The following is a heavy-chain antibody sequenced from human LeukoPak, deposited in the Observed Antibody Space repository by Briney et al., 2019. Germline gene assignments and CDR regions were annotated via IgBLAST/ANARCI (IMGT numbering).Heavy chain of an antibody. J-gene: IGHJ6*03. CDR2: IIPIFGTA. CDR3: AAPSGAAEVYYYMDV. D-gene: IGHD6-13*01. V-gene: IGHV1-69*05. CDR1: GGTFSSYA. Sequence: ASVKVSCKASGGTFSSYAISWVRQAPGQGLEWMGGIIPIFGTANYAQKFQGRVTITTDESTSTAYMELSSLRSEDTAVYYCAAPSGAAEVYYYMDVWGKGTTVTVSS.